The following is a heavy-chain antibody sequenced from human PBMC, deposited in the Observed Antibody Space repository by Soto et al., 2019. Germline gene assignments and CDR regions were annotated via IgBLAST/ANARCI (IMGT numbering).Heavy chain of an antibody. V-gene: IGHV1-69*01. D-gene: IGHD6-6*01. CDR2: ISPIFGTA. CDR3: ARDKRIEYSSSWNCFDP. Sequence: QVQLVQSGAEVKKPGSSVKVSCKASGGTFSSYAISWVRQAPGQGLEWMGGISPIFGTANYAQKFQGRVTITADESTSTAYMERSSLRSEYTSVYYCARDKRIEYSSSWNCFDPWGQGTLVTVSS. CDR1: GGTFSSYA. J-gene: IGHJ5*02.